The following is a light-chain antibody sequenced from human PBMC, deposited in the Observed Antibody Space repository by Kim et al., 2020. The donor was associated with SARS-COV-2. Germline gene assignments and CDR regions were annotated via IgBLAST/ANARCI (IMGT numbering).Light chain of an antibody. CDR1: SSNVAGYNY. V-gene: IGLV2-14*03. J-gene: IGLJ3*02. Sequence: QSALTQPASVSGSPGQSITISCTGSSSNVAGYNYVSCYRPLPGKAPRLMIYDVSKRPAGISNRFSGSNSGNTASLTISGLQAEDEADYYCSSYTSSGAWVFGGGTQLTVL. CDR2: DVS. CDR3: SSYTSSGAWV.